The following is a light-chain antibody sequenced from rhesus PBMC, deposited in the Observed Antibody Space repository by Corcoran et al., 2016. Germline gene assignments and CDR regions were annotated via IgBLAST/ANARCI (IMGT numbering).Light chain of an antibody. CDR2: KAS. J-gene: IGKJ3*01. CDR3: QQYSSRPFT. Sequence: DIQMTQSPSSRSASVGDTVTITCRASQGISSWLAWYQQNPGKAPKLLIYKASSWQSGVPSRFSGSGSGTDFTLTINSLQSDDFATYYCQQYSSRPFTFGPGTKLDIK. CDR1: QGISSW. V-gene: IGKV1-22*01.